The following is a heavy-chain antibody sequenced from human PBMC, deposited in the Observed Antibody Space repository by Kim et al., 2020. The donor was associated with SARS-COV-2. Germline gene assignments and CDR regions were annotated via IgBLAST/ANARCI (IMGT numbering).Heavy chain of an antibody. Sequence: GGSLRLSCAASGFTFSSYAMRWVRQAPGKGLEWVSAISGSGGSTYYADSVKGRFTISRDNSKNTLYLQMNSLRAEDTAVYYCAKPPSYGSGSYFGYWGQGTLVTVSS. V-gene: IGHV3-23*01. CDR1: GFTFSSYA. CDR2: ISGSGGST. D-gene: IGHD3-10*01. CDR3: AKPPSYGSGSYFGY. J-gene: IGHJ4*02.